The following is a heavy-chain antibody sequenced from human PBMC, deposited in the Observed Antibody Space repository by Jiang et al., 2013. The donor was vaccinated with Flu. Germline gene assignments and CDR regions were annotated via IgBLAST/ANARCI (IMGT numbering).Heavy chain of an antibody. J-gene: IGHJ4*02. CDR2: ISAYNGNT. CDR3: ARDSGWPAREDYFDY. CDR1: GYTFTSYG. V-gene: IGHV1-18*04. Sequence: KVSCKASGYTFTSYGISWVRQAPGQGLEWMGWISAYNGNTNYAQKLQGRVTMTTDTSTSTAHMELRSLRSDDTAVYYCARDSGWPAREDYFDYWGQGTLVTVSS. D-gene: IGHD6-19*01.